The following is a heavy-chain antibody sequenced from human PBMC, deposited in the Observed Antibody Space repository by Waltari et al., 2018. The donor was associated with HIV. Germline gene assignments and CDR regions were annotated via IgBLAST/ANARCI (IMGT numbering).Heavy chain of an antibody. Sequence: QVHLVQSGAEVKKHGSSVRVSRKTSGYTFTAYFFYWVRRATGRALEWVGMINPNSRETKSAQRLEGRVTLTRDLSTSTGYMELSRLTPDDTAVYYCASVTDSGTALANWGQGTLISVSS. D-gene: IGHD3-10*01. CDR2: INPNSRET. V-gene: IGHV1-2*02. CDR1: GYTFTAYF. CDR3: ASVTDSGTALAN. J-gene: IGHJ4*02.